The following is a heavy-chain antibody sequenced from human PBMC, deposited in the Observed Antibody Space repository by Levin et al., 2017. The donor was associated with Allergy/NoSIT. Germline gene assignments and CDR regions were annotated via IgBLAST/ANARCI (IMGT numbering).Heavy chain of an antibody. CDR3: ARVRRTYYYDSSGYSSLFDY. D-gene: IGHD3-22*01. CDR1: GGSISSGGYY. V-gene: IGHV4-31*03. J-gene: IGHJ4*02. CDR2: IYYSGST. Sequence: SETLSLTCTVSGGSISSGGYYWSWIRQHPGKGLEWIGYIYYSGSTYYNPSLKSRVTISVDTSKNQFSLKLSSVTAADTAVYYCARVRRTYYYDSSGYSSLFDYWGQGTLVTVSS.